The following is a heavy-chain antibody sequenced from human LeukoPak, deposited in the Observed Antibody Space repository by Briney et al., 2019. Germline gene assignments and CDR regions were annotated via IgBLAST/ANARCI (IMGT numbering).Heavy chain of an antibody. CDR3: ARQQGYYDFETATAFPPYYFDS. J-gene: IGHJ4*02. V-gene: IGHV4-39*01. CDR1: GVSITSKNYY. CDR2: IHYSGSY. D-gene: IGHD3-3*01. Sequence: PSEALSLTCTVSGVSITSKNYYWGWIRQSPGKGLEWIGSIHYSGSYYYNPSLKSRVFISVDTSKSQFFLRVSSVTVADTAIYYCARQQGYYDFETATAFPPYYFDSWGQGTLVTSSS.